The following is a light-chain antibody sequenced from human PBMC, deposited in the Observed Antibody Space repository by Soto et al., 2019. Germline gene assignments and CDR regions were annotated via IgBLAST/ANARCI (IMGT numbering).Light chain of an antibody. Sequence: ELVLTQSPGTLSLSPGERVAPSGRPSRILNRNNFAWFRQKPGQAPRLLIYGATIRAADIPERFSGSGSGTDFTLTISRLEPEDFAMYYCQLYDSSPVGYTFGRGTKLEMK. J-gene: IGKJ2*01. CDR1: RILNRNN. V-gene: IGKV3-20*01. CDR2: GAT. CDR3: QLYDSSPVGYT.